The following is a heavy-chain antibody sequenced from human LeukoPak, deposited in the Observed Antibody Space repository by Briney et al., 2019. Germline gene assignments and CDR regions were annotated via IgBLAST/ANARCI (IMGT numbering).Heavy chain of an antibody. J-gene: IGHJ5*02. CDR3: ARGGITMVRGARRFNWFDP. D-gene: IGHD3-10*01. V-gene: IGHV1-69*02. CDR2: IIPILGIA. Sequence: SVKVSCKASGGTFSSYTISWVRQAPGQGLEWMGRIIPILGIANYAQKFQGRVTITADKSTSTAYMELSSLRSEDTAVYYCARGGITMVRGARRFNWFDPWGQGALVTVSS. CDR1: GGTFSSYT.